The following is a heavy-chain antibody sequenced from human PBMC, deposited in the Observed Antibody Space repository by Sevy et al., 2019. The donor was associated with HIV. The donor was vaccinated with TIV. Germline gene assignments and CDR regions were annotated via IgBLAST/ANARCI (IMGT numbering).Heavy chain of an antibody. Sequence: GGSLRLSCTPSGFTSGDYILTWVRQTPGKGLEWVGFIRSKTYGGTTEYAASVKGRFTISRDDSKNVAYLRMNSLKTEDTAVYYCTRTSYYYDSGSYYGMDVWGQGTTVTVS. V-gene: IGHV3-49*04. CDR1: GFTSGDYI. CDR2: IRSKTYGGTT. CDR3: TRTSYYYDSGSYYGMDV. J-gene: IGHJ6*02. D-gene: IGHD3-10*01.